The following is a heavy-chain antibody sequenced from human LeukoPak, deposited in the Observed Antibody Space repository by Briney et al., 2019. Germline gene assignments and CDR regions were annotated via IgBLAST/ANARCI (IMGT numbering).Heavy chain of an antibody. CDR2: IYYNGYT. CDR1: GGSISTYY. CDR3: ARDRHWTNDWVFDY. J-gene: IGHJ4*02. D-gene: IGHD1/OR15-1a*01. V-gene: IGHV4-59*01. Sequence: SETLSLTCTVSGGSISTYYWSWIRQPPGKGLEWIGYIYYNGYTDYNPSLKSRVTISLHTSKNQFSLKLSSVTAADTAVYYCARDRHWTNDWVFDYWGQGTLVTVSS.